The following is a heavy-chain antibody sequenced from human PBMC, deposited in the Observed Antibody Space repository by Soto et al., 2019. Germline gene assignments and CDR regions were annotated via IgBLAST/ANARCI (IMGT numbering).Heavy chain of an antibody. Sequence: QVQLVQSGAKVKKPGSSVKISCKAFGGSFSDYAISWVRQAPGQGLEWMGGIIPIFGTPNYAQKFQDRVTFTAHESTNTAYMELSRLTSEDTAVYYCARDRAPRGWSYLDLWGQGTQVTVSS. D-gene: IGHD2-15*01. CDR2: IIPIFGTP. CDR1: GGSFSDYA. J-gene: IGHJ4*02. CDR3: ARDRAPRGWSYLDL. V-gene: IGHV1-69*01.